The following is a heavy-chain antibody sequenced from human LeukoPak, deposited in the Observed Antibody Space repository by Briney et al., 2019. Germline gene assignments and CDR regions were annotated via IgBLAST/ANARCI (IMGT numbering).Heavy chain of an antibody. CDR1: GYSISSGFY. D-gene: IGHD4-17*01. Sequence: SETLSLTCTVSGYSISSGFYWGRIRQPPGKGLEWIGSIYHSGSTYDNPSLKSRVTISVDTSKNQFSLKLSSVTAADTAVYYCARGPSYGDYVPYWGQGTLVTVSS. CDR2: IYHSGST. J-gene: IGHJ4*02. CDR3: ARGPSYGDYVPY. V-gene: IGHV4-38-2*02.